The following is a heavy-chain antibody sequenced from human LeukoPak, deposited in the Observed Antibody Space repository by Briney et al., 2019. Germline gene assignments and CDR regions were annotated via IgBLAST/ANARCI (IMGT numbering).Heavy chain of an antibody. D-gene: IGHD6-13*01. CDR2: ISSSGSTI. J-gene: IGHJ5*02. CDR3: ASSYSSSWYFNWFDP. CDR1: GFTFSDYY. V-gene: IGHV3-11*01. Sequence: GGSLRLSCAASGFTFSDYYMSWIRQAPGKGLEGVSYISSSGSTIYYADSVKGRFTISRDNAKNSLYLQMNSLRAEDTAVYYCASSYSSSWYFNWFDPWGQGTLVTVSS.